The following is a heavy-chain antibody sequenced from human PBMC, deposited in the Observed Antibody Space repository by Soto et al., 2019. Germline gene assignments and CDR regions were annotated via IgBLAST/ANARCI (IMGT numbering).Heavy chain of an antibody. CDR3: ASSMVRGVKGSYSYYYGMGV. CDR2: MYYSGST. V-gene: IGHV4-59*08. D-gene: IGHD3-10*01. Sequence: ETLSLTCTVSGGPISDYSWSWIRQPPGKGLEWIGYMYYSGSTNYNPSLKSRVTISVDTSKNQFSLKLTSVTAADTAVYYCASSMVRGVKGSYSYYYGMGVWGQGTTVTVSS. CDR1: GGPISDYS. J-gene: IGHJ6*02.